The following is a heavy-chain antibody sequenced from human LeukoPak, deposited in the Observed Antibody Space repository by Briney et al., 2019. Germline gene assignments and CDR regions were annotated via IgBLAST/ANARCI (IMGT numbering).Heavy chain of an antibody. CDR2: INPNSGGT. CDR3: ASKYSSSWYHKFDY. D-gene: IGHD6-13*01. CDR1: GYTFTAYS. V-gene: IGHV1-2*02. Sequence: ASVKVSCKASGYTFTAYSMHWVRQAPGQGLEWMGWINPNSGGTNYAQKFQGRVTMTRDTSISTAYMELSRLRSDDTAVYYCASKYSSSWYHKFDYWGQGTLVTVSS. J-gene: IGHJ4*02.